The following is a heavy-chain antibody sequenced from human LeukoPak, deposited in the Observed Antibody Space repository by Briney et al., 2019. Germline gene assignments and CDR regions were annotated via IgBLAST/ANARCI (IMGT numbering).Heavy chain of an antibody. CDR2: IYYTGST. Sequence: PSETLSLTCTISGGSISSISYYWGWIRQPPGKGLEWIGSIYYTGSTYYNPSLKSRVTVSVGTSKNQFSLNLRSVTAADTAVYYCARPYDYGGNADYWGQGTLVTVSS. CDR3: ARPYDYGGNADY. J-gene: IGHJ4*02. CDR1: GGSISSISYY. V-gene: IGHV4-39*01. D-gene: IGHD4-23*01.